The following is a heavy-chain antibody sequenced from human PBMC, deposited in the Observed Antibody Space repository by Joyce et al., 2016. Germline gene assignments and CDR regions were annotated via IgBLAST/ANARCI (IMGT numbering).Heavy chain of an antibody. J-gene: IGHJ4*02. CDR1: GFTFSSYS. V-gene: IGHV3-21*01. D-gene: IGHD2-8*01. CDR3: ARSSYTNGIFDY. CDR2: LSSSSSYR. Sequence: EVQLVESGGGLVKPGGSLRLSCAASGFTFSSYSMSWVRPGPGKGLEWVSSLSSSSSYRKYTDSVKGRFTISRDNAKNSLYLQMNSLRVEDTAVYYCARSSYTNGIFDYWGQGTLVTVSS.